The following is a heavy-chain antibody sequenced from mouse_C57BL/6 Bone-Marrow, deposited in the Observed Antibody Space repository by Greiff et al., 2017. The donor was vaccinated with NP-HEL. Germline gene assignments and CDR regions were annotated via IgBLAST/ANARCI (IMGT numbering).Heavy chain of an antibody. CDR1: GYAFSSSW. D-gene: IGHD2-5*01. CDR2: IYPGDGDT. V-gene: IGHV1-82*01. CDR3: ARSYSNSYYYAMDY. Sequence: QVQLQQSGPELVKPGASVKISCKASGYAFSSSWMNWVKQRPGKGLEWIGRIYPGDGDTNYNGKFKGKATLTADKSSSTAYMQLSSLTSEDSAVYFCARSYSNSYYYAMDYWGQGTSVTVSS. J-gene: IGHJ4*01.